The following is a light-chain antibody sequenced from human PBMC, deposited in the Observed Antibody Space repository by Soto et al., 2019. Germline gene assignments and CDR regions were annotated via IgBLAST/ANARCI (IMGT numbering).Light chain of an antibody. Sequence: EIVLTQSPGTLSLSPGERATLSCRASQSISSRYVAWYQQKPGQAPRFLIYGASTRAADIPDRFSGSGSGTDFTLTISRLEPEDFAVYYCQQYDTSPLTFGGGTKVDIK. CDR1: QSISSRY. CDR3: QQYDTSPLT. V-gene: IGKV3-20*01. J-gene: IGKJ4*01. CDR2: GAS.